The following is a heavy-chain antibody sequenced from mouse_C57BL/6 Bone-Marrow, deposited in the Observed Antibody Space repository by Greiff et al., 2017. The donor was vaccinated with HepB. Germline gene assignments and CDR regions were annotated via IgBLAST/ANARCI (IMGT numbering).Heavy chain of an antibody. J-gene: IGHJ1*03. CDR2: INPSSGYT. Sequence: VHLVESGAELAKPGASVKLSCKASGYTFTSYWMHWVKQRPGQGLEWIGYINPSSGYTKYNQKFKDKATLTADKSSSTAYMQLSSLTYEDSAVYYCARTESTTVVATDWYFDVWGTGTTVTVAS. D-gene: IGHD1-1*01. CDR1: GYTFTSYW. V-gene: IGHV1-7*01. CDR3: ARTESTTVVATDWYFDV.